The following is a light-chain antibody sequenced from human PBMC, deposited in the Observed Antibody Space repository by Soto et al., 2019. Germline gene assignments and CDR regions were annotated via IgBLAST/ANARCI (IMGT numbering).Light chain of an antibody. Sequence: EIVLTQSPATLSLSPGERATLSCRASQSVIRYLAWYQQRPGQAPRLLIYDSSNRATGVPARFSGSGSGTDFTLTISRLEPEDFAVYYCQQYGDSPRTFGQGTKVDIK. CDR1: QSVIRY. J-gene: IGKJ2*02. CDR2: DSS. CDR3: QQYGDSPRT. V-gene: IGKV3-11*01.